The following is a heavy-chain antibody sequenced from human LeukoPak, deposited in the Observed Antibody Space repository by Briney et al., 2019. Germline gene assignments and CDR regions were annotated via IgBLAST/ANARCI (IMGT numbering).Heavy chain of an antibody. CDR2: ISSSSSYI. CDR3: ASGTTRSDY. V-gene: IGHV3-21*01. Sequence: PGGSLRLSCAASGFTFSAYSMNWVRQAPGKGLEWVSSISSSSSYIYYADSVRGRFTISRDNAKNSLYLQMNTLRAEDTAVYYCASGTTRSDYWGQGTLVTVSS. CDR1: GFTFSAYS. J-gene: IGHJ4*02. D-gene: IGHD1-1*01.